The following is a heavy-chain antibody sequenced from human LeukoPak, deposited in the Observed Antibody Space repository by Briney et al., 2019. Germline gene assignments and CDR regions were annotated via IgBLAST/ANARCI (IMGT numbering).Heavy chain of an antibody. Sequence: GGSLRLSCAASGFTFSSSAMSWVRQAPGKGLEWVSAISNNGGYTYYADSVQGRFTISRDNSKSTLCLQMNSLRAEDTAVYYCAKDSGYDSSGYSYTMYYFDYWGQGTLVTVSS. CDR3: AKDSGYDSSGYSYTMYYFDY. CDR1: GFTFSSSA. CDR2: ISNNGGYT. D-gene: IGHD3-22*01. J-gene: IGHJ4*02. V-gene: IGHV3-23*01.